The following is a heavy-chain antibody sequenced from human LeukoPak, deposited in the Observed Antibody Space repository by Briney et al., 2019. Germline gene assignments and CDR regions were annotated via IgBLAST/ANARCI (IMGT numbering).Heavy chain of an antibody. D-gene: IGHD3-22*01. J-gene: IGHJ4*02. V-gene: IGHV4-34*01. CDR1: GGSFSGYY. Sequence: SETLSLTCAVYGGSFSGYYWSWIRQPPGKGLEWIGEINHSGNTNYKPSLKSRVTISVDTSKNQFSLRLGSVTAADTAVYYCARVTGYIVEDYFDYWGQGTLVTVSS. CDR3: ARVTGYIVEDYFDY. CDR2: INHSGNT.